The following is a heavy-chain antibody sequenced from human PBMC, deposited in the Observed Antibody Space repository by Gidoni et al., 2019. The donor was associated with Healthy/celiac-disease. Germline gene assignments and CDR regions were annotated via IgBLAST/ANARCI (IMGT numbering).Heavy chain of an antibody. V-gene: IGHV3-33*01. Sequence: QVQLVESGGGVVQPGRSLRLSCAASGFTFSSYGMHWVRQAPGKGLEWVAVIWYDGSNKYYADSVKGRFTISRDNSKNTLYLQMNSLRAEDTAVYYCARETDYSNYDYWGQGTLVTVSS. D-gene: IGHD4-4*01. CDR3: ARETDYSNYDY. CDR1: GFTFSSYG. J-gene: IGHJ4*02. CDR2: IWYDGSNK.